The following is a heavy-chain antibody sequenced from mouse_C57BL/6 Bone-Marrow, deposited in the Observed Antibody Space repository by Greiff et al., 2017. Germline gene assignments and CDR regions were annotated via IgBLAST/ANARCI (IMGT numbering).Heavy chain of an antibody. J-gene: IGHJ2*01. CDR3: ARKFGYDEGYYFDY. D-gene: IGHD2-2*01. CDR1: GFSLTSYG. V-gene: IGHV2-2*01. Sequence: QVQLQQSGPGLVQPSQSLSISCTASGFSLTSYGVHWVRQSPGKGLEWLGVIWSGGSTDYNAAFISRLGISKDNSKSQVFFKMNSRQADDTAIYYCARKFGYDEGYYFDYWGQGTTLTVSS. CDR2: IWSGGST.